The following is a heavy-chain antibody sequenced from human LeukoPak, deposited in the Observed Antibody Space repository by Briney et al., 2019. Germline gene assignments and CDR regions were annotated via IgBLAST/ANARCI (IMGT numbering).Heavy chain of an antibody. CDR1: GYSFTNTW. Sequence: GECLKISCKGSGYSFTNTWIGWVRLMPGKGLEWMGTIYPLDSDTRYSPSFQGQVTISADKSITTAYLQWSSLRASDTAMYYCATVNGSHWFFDYWGQGTLVTVSS. CDR2: IYPLDSDT. D-gene: IGHD3-10*01. CDR3: ATVNGSHWFFDY. J-gene: IGHJ4*02. V-gene: IGHV5-51*01.